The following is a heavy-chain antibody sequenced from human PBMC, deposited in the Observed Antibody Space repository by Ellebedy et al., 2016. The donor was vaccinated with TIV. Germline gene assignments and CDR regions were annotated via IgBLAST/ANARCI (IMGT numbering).Heavy chain of an antibody. CDR3: ARGVGAPVY. J-gene: IGHJ4*02. Sequence: SETLSLXXTVSGGSISSSSYYWGWIRQPPGKGLEWIGSIYYSGSTYYNPSLKSRVTISVDTSKNQFSLKLSSVTAADTAVYYCARGVGAPVYWGQGTLVTVSS. D-gene: IGHD1-26*01. CDR1: GGSISSSSYY. V-gene: IGHV4-39*07. CDR2: IYYSGST.